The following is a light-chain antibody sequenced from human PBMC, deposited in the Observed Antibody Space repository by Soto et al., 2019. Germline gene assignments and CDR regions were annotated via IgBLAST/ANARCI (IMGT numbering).Light chain of an antibody. CDR2: EVS. V-gene: IGLV2-14*01. CDR1: SSDVGGYNY. Sequence: QSALTQPTSVSGSPGQSITISCTGTSSDVGGYNYVSWYQQHPGKAPKLIIYEVSDRPSGVSNRCSGSKSGNTASLTISGLQAEDEADYYCSSYTITSTYVFGTGTKLTVL. CDR3: SSYTITSTYV. J-gene: IGLJ1*01.